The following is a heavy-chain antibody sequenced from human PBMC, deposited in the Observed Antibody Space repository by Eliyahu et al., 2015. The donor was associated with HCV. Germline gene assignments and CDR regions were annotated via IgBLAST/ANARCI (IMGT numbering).Heavy chain of an antibody. CDR2: INAGNGNT. V-gene: IGHV1-3*01. CDR3: ARDVGRVPRPDAFDI. CDR1: GXTFTSXA. D-gene: IGHD1-26*01. Sequence: QVQLVQSGAEVKKPGASVXVSCKASGXTFTSXAMHWVRQAPGQXLEWMGWINAGNGNTKYSQKXQGRVTITRDTSASTAYMELSSLRSEDTAVYYCARDVGRVPRPDAFDIWGQGTMVTVSS. J-gene: IGHJ3*02.